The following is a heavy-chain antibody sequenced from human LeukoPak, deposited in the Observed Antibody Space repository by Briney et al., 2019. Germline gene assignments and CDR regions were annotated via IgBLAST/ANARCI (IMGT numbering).Heavy chain of an antibody. CDR3: ASVTYYDSIVYYLGDY. Sequence: ASVKVSCKASGYTFTAYYIHWVRQAPGQGLEWMGRINPNSGGTNYAQKFQGRVTMTRDTSISTAYMELSRLKSDDTAVYYCASVTYYDSIVYYLGDYWGQGTLVTVSS. CDR2: INPNSGGT. D-gene: IGHD3-22*01. V-gene: IGHV1-2*06. J-gene: IGHJ4*02. CDR1: GYTFTAYY.